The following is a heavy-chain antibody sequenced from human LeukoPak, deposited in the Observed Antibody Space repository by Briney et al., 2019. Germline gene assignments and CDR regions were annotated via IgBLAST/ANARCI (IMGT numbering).Heavy chain of an antibody. CDR2: IYSGGST. V-gene: IGHV3-53*05. CDR1: GFTVSSNY. Sequence: GGSLRLSCAASGFTVSSNYMSWVRQAPGKGLEWVSVIYSGGSTYYADSVKGRFIISRDNSKNTLYLQMNSLRAEDTAVYYCARDDYYGSGSYYKGPRRWFDPWGQGTLVTVSS. CDR3: ARDDYYGSGSYYKGPRRWFDP. D-gene: IGHD3-10*01. J-gene: IGHJ5*02.